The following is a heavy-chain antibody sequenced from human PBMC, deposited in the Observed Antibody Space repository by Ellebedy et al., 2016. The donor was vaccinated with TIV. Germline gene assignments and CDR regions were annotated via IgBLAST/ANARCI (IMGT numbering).Heavy chain of an antibody. CDR2: ISYDGSST. V-gene: IGHV3-74*01. D-gene: IGHD3-22*01. Sequence: GESLKISCAASGFTFSNFWMHWVRQVPGKGLVWVSRISYDGSSTSYADSVKGRFTISRDNSKNTLYLQMNSLRAEDTAVYYCARANYYDSSTSDYPRRTYYFDYWGQGTLVTVSS. CDR3: ARANYYDSSTSDYPRRTYYFDY. CDR1: GFTFSNFW. J-gene: IGHJ4*02.